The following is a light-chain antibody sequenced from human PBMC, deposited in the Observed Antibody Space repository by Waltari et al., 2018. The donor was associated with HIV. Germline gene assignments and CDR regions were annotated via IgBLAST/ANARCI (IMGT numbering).Light chain of an antibody. CDR3: AAWDDRMNGFYV. Sequence: QSVLTQPPSASGTPGQRVSISCSGSSSNIGTRTVNWFQQLPGTAPTPLIYNNNERPSAFPDRVSVSGSGSCASLAISGLQSEDEADYDCAAWDDRMNGFYVFGTGTKVTVL. CDR1: SSNIGTRT. V-gene: IGLV1-44*01. J-gene: IGLJ1*01. CDR2: NNN.